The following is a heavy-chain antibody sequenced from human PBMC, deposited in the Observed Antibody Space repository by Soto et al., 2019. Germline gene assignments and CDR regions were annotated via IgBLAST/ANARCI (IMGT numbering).Heavy chain of an antibody. J-gene: IGHJ4*02. Sequence: SETLSLTCAVSGGSINSDAYYWSCIRQPPGKGLEWIGHIYYSGRTYYSPSLERRLTISLDTSKNQFSLRLSSVNASDTAVYYCARDRSNSPDYFDYWGQGTLVTVSS. CDR1: GGSINSDAYY. CDR2: IYYSGRT. D-gene: IGHD6-6*01. V-gene: IGHV4-30-4*01. CDR3: ARDRSNSPDYFDY.